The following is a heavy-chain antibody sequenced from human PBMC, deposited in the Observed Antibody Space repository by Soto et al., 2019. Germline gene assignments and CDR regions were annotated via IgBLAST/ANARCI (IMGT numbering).Heavy chain of an antibody. J-gene: IGHJ3*02. CDR1: GDSISTYY. D-gene: IGHD6-13*01. CDR3: ARGKRQQLARVPFDI. Sequence: SETLSLTCTVSGDSISTYYWSWIRQPPGKGLEWIGYVYYSGSTNYNPSLKSRVTISVDTSKNHVSLKLTSLTTADSAVYYCARGKRQQLARVPFDIGGKGTMVTVSS. V-gene: IGHV4-59*01. CDR2: VYYSGST.